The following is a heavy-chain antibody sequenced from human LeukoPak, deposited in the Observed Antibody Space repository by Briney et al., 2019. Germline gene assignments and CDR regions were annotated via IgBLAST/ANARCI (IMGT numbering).Heavy chain of an antibody. V-gene: IGHV4-30-2*01. Sequence: NPSQTLSLTCAVSGGSISSGDCSWSWIRQPPGKGLEWIGYIYHSGRTFYNPSLKSRVTISVDTSKNQISLEVTSVTAADTAVYYCARDGGYGHYDYWGRGTLVTVSS. D-gene: IGHD5-18*01. CDR3: ARDGGYGHYDY. CDR2: IYHSGRT. J-gene: IGHJ4*02. CDR1: GGSISSGDCS.